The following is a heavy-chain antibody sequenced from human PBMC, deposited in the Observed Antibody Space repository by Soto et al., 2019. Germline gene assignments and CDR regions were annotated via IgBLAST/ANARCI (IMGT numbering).Heavy chain of an antibody. J-gene: IGHJ4*02. Sequence: PGGSLRLACAASGFTFSSYAMHWVRQAPGKGLEWVAVISYDGSNKYYVDSVKGRFTISRDNAKNSLYLQMNSLRAEDTAVYYCAIRAPHDYGDYAFDYWGQGTLVTVSS. V-gene: IGHV3-30-3*01. CDR3: AIRAPHDYGDYAFDY. CDR1: GFTFSSYA. CDR2: ISYDGSNK. D-gene: IGHD4-17*01.